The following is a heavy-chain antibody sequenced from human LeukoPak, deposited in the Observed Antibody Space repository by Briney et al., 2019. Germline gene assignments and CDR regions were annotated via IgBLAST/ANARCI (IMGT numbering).Heavy chain of an antibody. J-gene: IGHJ3*02. CDR1: GYTFTGYY. Sequence: ASVKVSCKASGYTFTGYYMHWVRQAPGQGLEWMGWINPNSGGTNYAQKFQGRVTMTRDTSISTAYMELSRLRSDDTAVYYCVKGWDSSGYYAFDIWGQGTMVTVSS. D-gene: IGHD3-22*01. CDR3: VKGWDSSGYYAFDI. CDR2: INPNSGGT. V-gene: IGHV1-2*02.